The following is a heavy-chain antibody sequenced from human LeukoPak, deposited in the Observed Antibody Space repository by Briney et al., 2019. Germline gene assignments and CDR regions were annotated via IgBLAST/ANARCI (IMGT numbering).Heavy chain of an antibody. J-gene: IGHJ4*02. CDR1: GYTFTGYY. D-gene: IGHD4-11*01. CDR3: ARDYSNYGYYFDY. V-gene: IGHV1-2*02. Sequence: GASMKVSCKASGYTFTGYYMHWVRQAPGQGLEWMGWINPNSGGTNYAQKFQGRVTMTRDTSISTAYMELSRLRSDDTAVYYCARDYSNYGYYFDYWGQGTLVTVSS. CDR2: INPNSGGT.